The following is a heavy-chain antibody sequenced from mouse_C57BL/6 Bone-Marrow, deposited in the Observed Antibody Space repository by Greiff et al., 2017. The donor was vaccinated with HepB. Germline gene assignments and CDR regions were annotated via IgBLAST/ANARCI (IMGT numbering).Heavy chain of an antibody. CDR3: ARRRVYRAHFDY. CDR2: IDPSDSYT. D-gene: IGHD3-1*01. V-gene: IGHV1-69*01. CDR1: GYTFTSYW. Sequence: VQLQQPGAELVMPGASVKLSCKASGYTFTSYWMHWVKQRPGQGLEWIGEIDPSDSYTNYNQKFKGKSTLTVDKSSSTAYMQLSSLTSEDSAVYYCARRRVYRAHFDYWGQGTTLTVSS. J-gene: IGHJ2*01.